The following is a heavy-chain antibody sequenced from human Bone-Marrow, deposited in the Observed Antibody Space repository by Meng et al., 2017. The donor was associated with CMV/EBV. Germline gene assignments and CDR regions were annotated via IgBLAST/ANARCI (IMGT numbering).Heavy chain of an antibody. Sequence: SETLSLTCAVYGGSFSGYYWSWIRQPPGKGLEWIGEINHSGSTNYNPSLKSRVTISVDTSKNQFSLKLSSVTAADTAVYYCARDSRIAARRFDYWDQGTLVTVSS. CDR3: ARDSRIAARRFDY. D-gene: IGHD6-6*01. V-gene: IGHV4-34*01. CDR2: INHSGST. CDR1: GGSFSGYY. J-gene: IGHJ4*02.